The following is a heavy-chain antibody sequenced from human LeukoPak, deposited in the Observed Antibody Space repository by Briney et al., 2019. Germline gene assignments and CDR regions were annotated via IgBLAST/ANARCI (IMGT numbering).Heavy chain of an antibody. CDR2: INPNSGGT. CDR1: GYTFTSYG. Sequence: ASVKVSCKASGYTFTSYGISWVRQAPGQGLEWMGWINPNSGGTNYAQKFQGRVTMTRDTSISTAYMELSRLRPDDTAVYYCARDAGYSYGYWYYMDVWGKGTTVTVSS. V-gene: IGHV1-2*02. CDR3: ARDAGYSYGYWYYMDV. J-gene: IGHJ6*03. D-gene: IGHD5-18*01.